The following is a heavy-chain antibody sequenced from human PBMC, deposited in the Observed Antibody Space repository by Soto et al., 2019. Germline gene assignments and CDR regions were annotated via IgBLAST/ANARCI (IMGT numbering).Heavy chain of an antibody. CDR2: ISGSGDRT. V-gene: IGHV3-23*01. CDR3: ANAGGYEFFGVIIYRYGMDV. D-gene: IGHD3-3*01. CDR1: GFTFSSYA. J-gene: IGHJ6*02. Sequence: GGSLRLSCAASGFTFSSYAMSWVRQAPGKGLEWVSTISGSGDRTYYADSVKGRFTISRDSLKNTVYLQMNSLRAEDTAVYYCANAGGYEFFGVIIYRYGMDVWGQGTTVTVSS.